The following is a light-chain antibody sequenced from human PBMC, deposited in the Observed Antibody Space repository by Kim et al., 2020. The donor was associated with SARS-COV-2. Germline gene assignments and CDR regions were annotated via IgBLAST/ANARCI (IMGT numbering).Light chain of an antibody. Sequence: SYELTQPPSVSVAPGKTARITCGGNNIGSTSVHWYQQKAGQAPVLVIYYDSDRPSGIPERFSGSNSGNTAILTISRVEAGDEADYYCQVWDSSSDHYVFGTGTKVTVL. CDR1: NIGSTS. CDR2: YDS. V-gene: IGLV3-21*04. CDR3: QVWDSSSDHYV. J-gene: IGLJ1*01.